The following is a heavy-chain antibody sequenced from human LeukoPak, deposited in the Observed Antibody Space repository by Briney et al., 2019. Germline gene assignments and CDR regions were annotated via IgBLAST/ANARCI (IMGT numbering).Heavy chain of an antibody. Sequence: PSETLSLTCAVYGGSFSGYYWSWIRQPPGKGLEWIGEINHSGTTNYNPSLKSRVTISVGTSKNQFSVKLSSVTAADTAVYYCARRGAARAFDYWGQGTLVTVSS. CDR3: ARRGAARAFDY. CDR2: INHSGTT. J-gene: IGHJ4*02. CDR1: GGSFSGYY. V-gene: IGHV4-34*01. D-gene: IGHD6-6*01.